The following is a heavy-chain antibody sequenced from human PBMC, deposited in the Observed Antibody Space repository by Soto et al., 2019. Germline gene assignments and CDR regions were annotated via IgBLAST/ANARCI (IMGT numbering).Heavy chain of an antibody. CDR1: GGSISGSRFH. V-gene: IGHV4-39*07. Sequence: SETLSLTCNVSGGSISGSRFHWAWIRQPPGKGLEWIGYMYHSGSTYYNPSLKSRVTISIDRSKNQFSLKLSSVTAADTAVYYCARVPDYWGQGILVTVSS. CDR3: ARVPDY. J-gene: IGHJ4*02. D-gene: IGHD2-2*01. CDR2: MYHSGST.